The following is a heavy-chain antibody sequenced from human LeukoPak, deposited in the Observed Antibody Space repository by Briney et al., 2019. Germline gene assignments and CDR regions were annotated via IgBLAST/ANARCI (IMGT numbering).Heavy chain of an antibody. Sequence: GASVKVSCKASGYTLTSYGISWVRQAPGQGLEWMGIINPSGGSTSYAQKFQGRVTMTRDTSTSTVYMELSSLRSEDTAVYYCARAYDFPDYWGQGTLVTVSS. CDR3: ARAYDFPDY. J-gene: IGHJ4*02. D-gene: IGHD3-3*01. CDR2: INPSGGST. V-gene: IGHV1-46*01. CDR1: GYTLTSYG.